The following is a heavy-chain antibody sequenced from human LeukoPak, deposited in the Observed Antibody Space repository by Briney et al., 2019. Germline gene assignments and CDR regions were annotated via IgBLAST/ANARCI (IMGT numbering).Heavy chain of an antibody. Sequence: SETLSLTCTVSGGSVTDYYWSWIRQSPGKGLEWIGYIYYTGTSYNPSLKSRVTISADTSKNQLSLKLSSVTAADTAVYYCARHSEMAAAGRTDFDYWGQGTLVTVSS. CDR3: ARHSEMAAAGRTDFDY. J-gene: IGHJ4*02. D-gene: IGHD6-13*01. CDR2: IYYTGT. V-gene: IGHV4-59*08. CDR1: GGSVTDYY.